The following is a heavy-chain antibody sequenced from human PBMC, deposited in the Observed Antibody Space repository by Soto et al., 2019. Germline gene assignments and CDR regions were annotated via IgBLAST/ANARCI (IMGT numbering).Heavy chain of an antibody. D-gene: IGHD3-10*01. Sequence: HPGGSLRLSCAASGFTFSSYAMSWVRQAPGKGLEWVSAISGSGGSTYYADSVKGRFTISRDNSKNTLYLQMNSLRAEDTAVYYCAKSPTMVYYGSGSYFVHWGRGTLVTVSS. CDR3: AKSPTMVYYGSGSYFVH. CDR2: ISGSGGST. V-gene: IGHV3-23*01. CDR1: GFTFSSYA. J-gene: IGHJ5*02.